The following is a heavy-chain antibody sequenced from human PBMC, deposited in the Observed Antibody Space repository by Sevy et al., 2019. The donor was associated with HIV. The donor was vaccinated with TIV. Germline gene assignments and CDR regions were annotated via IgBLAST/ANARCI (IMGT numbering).Heavy chain of an antibody. CDR1: GDSISSSPYY. CDR2: IYYSGST. D-gene: IGHD3-9*01. J-gene: IGHJ4*02. CDR3: ARQVGQLRFFDWSPGYFDY. Sequence: SETLSLTCTVSGDSISSSPYYWGWIRQSHGKGLEWIGSIYYSGSTYYNPSLKSLVPISVDTSKNQFSLKLNSMTDAETAVYYCARQVGQLRFFDWSPGYFDYWGQGILVTVSS. V-gene: IGHV4-39*01.